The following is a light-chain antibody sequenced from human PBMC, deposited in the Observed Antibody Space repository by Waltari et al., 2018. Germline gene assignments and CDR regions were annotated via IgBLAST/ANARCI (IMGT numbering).Light chain of an antibody. Sequence: DLHLTQSPPPLPACIGDRLPKTCRASQGISNWLAWYQQKAGKAPKLLMYEASSLQSGVPSRFSGSGSGTDFTLTISSLQPEDFATYYCQQYNNAPYSFGQGTKVEIK. J-gene: IGKJ2*03. CDR2: EAS. CDR3: QQYNNAPYS. CDR1: QGISNW. V-gene: IGKV1-12*01.